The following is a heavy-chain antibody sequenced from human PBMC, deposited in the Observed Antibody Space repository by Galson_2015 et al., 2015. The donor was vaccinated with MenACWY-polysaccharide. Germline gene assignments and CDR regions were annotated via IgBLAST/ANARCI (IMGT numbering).Heavy chain of an antibody. V-gene: IGHV3-23*01. CDR2: LSNSGDYT. CDR1: GFTFSENA. D-gene: IGHD6-13*01. Sequence: SLRLSCAASGFTFSENAMSWVRQAPGKGLEWVSSLSNSGDYTYYADSVKGQFTISRDNSKNTVHLQMNSLRADDTAVYYCAKLMGVSTWYLVDYWGLGTLVTVSS. CDR3: AKLMGVSTWYLVDY. J-gene: IGHJ4*02.